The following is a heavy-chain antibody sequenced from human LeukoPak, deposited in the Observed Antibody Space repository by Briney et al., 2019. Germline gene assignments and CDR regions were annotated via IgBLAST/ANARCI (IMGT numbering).Heavy chain of an antibody. Sequence: GGSLRLSCAASGFTFSNFAMSWIRQAPGKGLEWVSALNGDNTYYADSVKGRFTVSRDNSKNTLYLQMNSLTAEDTAVCYCVREATGYSFADYWGQGTLVSVSS. D-gene: IGHD1-26*01. J-gene: IGHJ4*02. CDR1: GFTFSNFA. CDR2: LNGDNT. V-gene: IGHV3-23*01. CDR3: VREATGYSFADY.